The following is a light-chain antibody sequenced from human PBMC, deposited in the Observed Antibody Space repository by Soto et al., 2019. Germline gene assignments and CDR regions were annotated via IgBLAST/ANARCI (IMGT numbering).Light chain of an antibody. CDR2: GAS. CDR1: QSVSNSY. V-gene: IGKV3-20*01. CDR3: HQYALAPYT. J-gene: IGKJ2*01. Sequence: EIVLTQSPRTLSLSPGERATLSCRASQSVSNSYLAWYQQEPGQAPRLLISGASSRATGIPDRFSGSGSGTDFTLTISRLEPEVFAVYYCHQYALAPYTFGQGTKLEI.